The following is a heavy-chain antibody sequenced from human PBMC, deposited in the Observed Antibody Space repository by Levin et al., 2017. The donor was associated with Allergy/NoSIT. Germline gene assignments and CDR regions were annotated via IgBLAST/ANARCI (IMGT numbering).Heavy chain of an antibody. V-gene: IGHV4-39*07. CDR2: IYYNGRT. D-gene: IGHD1-1*01. Sequence: SETLSLTCTVSGGSISTSTYHWGWIRQPPGKGLEWIGNIYYNGRTYYNPSLESRVSISIDTSKNQFFLKLTSVTAAETAVYYCARVMSAISATGTELWGRGTSVSVSS. CDR3: ARVMSAISATGTEL. CDR1: GGSISTSTYH. J-gene: IGHJ4*02.